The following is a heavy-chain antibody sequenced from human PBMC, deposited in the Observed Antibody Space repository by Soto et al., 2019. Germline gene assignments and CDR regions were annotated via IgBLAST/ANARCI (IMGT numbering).Heavy chain of an antibody. CDR3: ASVWKGAFDI. V-gene: IGHV3-66*01. D-gene: IGHD2-8*01. J-gene: IGHJ3*02. Sequence: PGGSLRLSCAASGFTVSSNYMSWVRQAPGKVLEWVSVIYSGGSTYYADSVKGRFTISRDNSKNTLYLQMNSLRAEDTAVYYCASVWKGAFDIWGQGTMVTVSS. CDR2: IYSGGST. CDR1: GFTVSSNY.